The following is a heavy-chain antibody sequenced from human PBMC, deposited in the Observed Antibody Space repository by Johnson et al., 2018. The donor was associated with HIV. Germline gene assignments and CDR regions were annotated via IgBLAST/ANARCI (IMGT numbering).Heavy chain of an antibody. Sequence: VQLVESGGGLVQPGESLRLSCAAFGFSFSTYAMHWVRQAPGKGLEYVSAISNNGGSTFYADSVRGRFTISRDNYKNTLYLQMNSLRAEDTAVYYCAKEGRELLGGTFDIWGQGTMVTVSS. CDR1: GFSFSTYA. CDR3: AKEGRELLGGTFDI. CDR2: ISNNGGST. J-gene: IGHJ3*02. V-gene: IGHV3-64*04. D-gene: IGHD1-26*01.